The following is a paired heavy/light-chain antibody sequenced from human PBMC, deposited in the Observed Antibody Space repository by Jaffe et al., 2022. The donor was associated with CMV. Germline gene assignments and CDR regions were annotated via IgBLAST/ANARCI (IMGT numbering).Heavy chain of an antibody. J-gene: IGHJ3*02. V-gene: IGHV3-7*01. Sequence: EVQLVESGGGLVQPGGSLRLSCAASGFTFSNYWMIWVRQAPGKGLEWVANIKQDGSEKYYVDSIKGRFTISRDNARKSLSLQMNSLRAEDTAVYYCARLLSGYNYGDAFDIWGQGTMVTVSS. CDR1: GFTFSNYW. CDR3: ARLLSGYNYGDAFDI. D-gene: IGHD5-18*01. CDR2: IKQDGSEK.
Light chain of an antibody. CDR1: QSVRTY. Sequence: DIQMTQSPSSLSASVGDRVTITCRASQSVRTYLNWYQQKPGKAPKLLIYAVSSLQGGVPSRFSGSGSGTDFTLTISSLQPEDFATYYCQQSNFTPQTFGQGTKVEVK. CDR2: AVS. V-gene: IGKV1-39*01. J-gene: IGKJ1*01. CDR3: QQSNFTPQT.